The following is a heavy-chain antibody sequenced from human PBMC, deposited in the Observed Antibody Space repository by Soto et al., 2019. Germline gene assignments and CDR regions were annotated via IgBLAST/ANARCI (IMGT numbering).Heavy chain of an antibody. CDR3: ARWGCSSWSVGTRVCYYYYYGMDV. CDR2: ISYDGSNK. Sequence: PGGSLRLSCAASGFTFSSYAMHWVRQAPGKGLEWVAVISYDGSNKYYADSVKGRFTISRDNSKNTLYLQMNSLRAEDTAVYYCARWGCSSWSVGTRVCYYYYYGMDVWGQGTTVTVS. D-gene: IGHD6-13*01. J-gene: IGHJ6*02. V-gene: IGHV3-30-3*01. CDR1: GFTFSSYA.